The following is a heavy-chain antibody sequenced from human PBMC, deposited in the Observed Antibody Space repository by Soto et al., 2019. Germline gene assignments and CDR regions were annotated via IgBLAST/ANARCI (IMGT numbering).Heavy chain of an antibody. D-gene: IGHD2-15*01. CDR3: ASRSAYCSGGSCYSDY. CDR1: SGSISSSNW. J-gene: IGHJ4*02. Sequence: QVQLQESGPGLVKPSGTLSLTCAVSSGSISSSNWWSWVRQPPGKGLEWIGESYHSGSTNYNPSLKNRVTISVDKSKNHFSLKLSSVTAADTAVYYCASRSAYCSGGSCYSDYWGQGTLVTVSS. CDR2: SYHSGST. V-gene: IGHV4-4*02.